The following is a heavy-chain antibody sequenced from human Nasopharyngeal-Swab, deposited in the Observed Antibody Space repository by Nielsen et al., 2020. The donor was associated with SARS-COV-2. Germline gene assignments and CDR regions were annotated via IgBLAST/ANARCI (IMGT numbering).Heavy chain of an antibody. CDR2: IDMRGRTT. CDR3: VRGPVEGATGYFQF. CDR1: GFTFSNYW. D-gene: IGHD1-26*01. V-gene: IGHV3-74*03. J-gene: IGHJ1*01. Sequence: GGSLTLSCATSGFTFSNYWMHWVRQAPGKGLEWVARIDMRGRTTTHADSVKGRFTISRDNAKNTLSLQMNSLTPADTAVYFCVRGPVEGATGYFQFWGQGTLVTVSS.